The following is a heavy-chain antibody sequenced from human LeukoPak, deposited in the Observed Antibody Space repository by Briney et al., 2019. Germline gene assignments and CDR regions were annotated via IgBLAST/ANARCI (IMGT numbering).Heavy chain of an antibody. D-gene: IGHD2-21*02. CDR1: GGSISSYY. Sequence: SETLSLTCTVSGGSISSYYWSWIRQPPGKGLEWIGYIYYSGSTNYNPSLKSQVTISVDTSKNQFSLKLSSVTAADTAVYYCARLNCGGDCYKYYFDYWGQGTLVTVSS. V-gene: IGHV4-59*01. J-gene: IGHJ4*02. CDR3: ARLNCGGDCYKYYFDY. CDR2: IYYSGST.